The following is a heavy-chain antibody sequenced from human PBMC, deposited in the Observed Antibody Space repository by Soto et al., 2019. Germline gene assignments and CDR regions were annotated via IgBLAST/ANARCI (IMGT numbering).Heavy chain of an antibody. D-gene: IGHD4-17*01. J-gene: IGHJ4*02. Sequence: GRSLRLSWAAPGFTFSSYAMSWVRQAPGKGLEWVSAISGSGGSTYYADSVKGLFTISRDNSKNTLYLQMNSLRAEDTAVYYCAKGAYYGDPRQFVYWGQGTLVTVSS. CDR3: AKGAYYGDPRQFVY. V-gene: IGHV3-23*01. CDR2: ISGSGGST. CDR1: GFTFSSYA.